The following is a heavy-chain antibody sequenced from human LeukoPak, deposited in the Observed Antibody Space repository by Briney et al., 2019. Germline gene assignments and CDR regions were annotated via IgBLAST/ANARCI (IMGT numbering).Heavy chain of an antibody. D-gene: IGHD3-3*01. V-gene: IGHV4-39*07. CDR1: GGSISSSSYY. CDR3: ARKRYGTYYDFWSGYSSRPFDY. CDR2: IYYGGST. J-gene: IGHJ4*02. Sequence: PSETLSLTCTVSGGSISSSSYYWGWIRQPPGKGLEWIGSIYYGGSTYYNPSLESRVTILVDTSKNQFSLKLSSVTAADTAVYYCARKRYGTYYDFWSGYSSRPFDYWGQGTLVTVSS.